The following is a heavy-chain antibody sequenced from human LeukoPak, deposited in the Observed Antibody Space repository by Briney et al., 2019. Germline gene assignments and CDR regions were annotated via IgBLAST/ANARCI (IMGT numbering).Heavy chain of an antibody. D-gene: IGHD3-3*01. CDR2: FDPEDGET. CDR1: GYTLTELS. Sequence: ASVKVSCKVSGYTLTELSMHWVRQAPGKGLEWMGGFDPEDGETIYAQKFQGRVTMTEDTSTDTAYMELSGLRSEDTAVYYCATGTKGLRFLEWLHTFDYWGQGTLVTVSS. CDR3: ATGTKGLRFLEWLHTFDY. J-gene: IGHJ4*02. V-gene: IGHV1-24*01.